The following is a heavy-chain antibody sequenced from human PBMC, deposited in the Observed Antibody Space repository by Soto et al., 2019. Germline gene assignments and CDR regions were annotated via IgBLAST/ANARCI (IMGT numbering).Heavy chain of an antibody. Sequence: PSETLSLTCTVSVCSISIFYYYWSWIRHPPGNCLEWIGYIYYSGSTYYNPSLKSRVTISVDTSKNQFSLRLSSVTTADTALYYCARTTAVPNTLRSRYFFDYWGQGTLVTVSS. CDR2: IYYSGST. V-gene: IGHV4-30-4*02. J-gene: IGHJ4*02. CDR1: VCSISIFYYY. CDR3: ARTTAVPNTLRSRYFFDY. D-gene: IGHD4-17*01.